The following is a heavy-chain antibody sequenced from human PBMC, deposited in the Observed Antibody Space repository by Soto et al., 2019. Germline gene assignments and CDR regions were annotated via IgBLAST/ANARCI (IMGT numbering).Heavy chain of an antibody. CDR2: IFAGFGTA. D-gene: IGHD2-2*01. V-gene: IGHV1-69*12. J-gene: IGHJ6*02. Sequence: QVQLVQSGAEVKKPGSLVKVSCKASGDTFSRYSISWVRQAPGQGLEWMGGIFAGFGTATYAQKFHGRVLIIADESTTTADMELTSLTYEDTAVYYCVVVASAAATWYSHGMDVWGQGTTVTVSS. CDR1: GDTFSRYS. CDR3: VVVASAAATWYSHGMDV.